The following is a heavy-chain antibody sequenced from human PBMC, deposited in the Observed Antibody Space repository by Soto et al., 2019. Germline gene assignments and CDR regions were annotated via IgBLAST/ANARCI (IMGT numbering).Heavy chain of an antibody. V-gene: IGHV1-18*01. CDR1: GYTFTSYG. J-gene: IGHJ6*02. CDR3: ARASWYYYDGSGYRSYGMDV. CDR2: ISAYNGNT. Sequence: ASVKVSCKASGYTFTSYGISWVRQAPGQGLEWMGWISAYNGNTNYAQKLQGRVTMTTDTSTSTAYMELRSLRSDDTAVYYCARASWYYYDGSGYRSYGMDVWGQGTTVTVSS. D-gene: IGHD3-22*01.